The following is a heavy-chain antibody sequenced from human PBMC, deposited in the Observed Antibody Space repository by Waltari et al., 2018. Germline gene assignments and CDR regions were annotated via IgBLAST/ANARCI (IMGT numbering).Heavy chain of an antibody. J-gene: IGHJ4*02. Sequence: QVQLQESGPGLVKPSETLSLTCTVSGYSISSGYYWGWIRQPPGKGLEWIGSIYHSGSTYYNPSLKSRVTISVDTSKNQFSLKLSSVTAADTAVYYCARGGITGTYRYWGQGTLVTVSS. CDR3: ARGGITGTYRY. V-gene: IGHV4-38-2*02. CDR2: IYHSGST. D-gene: IGHD1-7*01. CDR1: GYSISSGYY.